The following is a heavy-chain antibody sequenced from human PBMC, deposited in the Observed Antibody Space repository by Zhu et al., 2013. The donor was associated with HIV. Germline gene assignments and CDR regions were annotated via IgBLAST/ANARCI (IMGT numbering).Heavy chain of an antibody. CDR2: IIPIFGTA. V-gene: IGHV1-69*01. Sequence: QVQLVQSGAEVKKPGSSVKVSCKASGGTFSSYAISWVRQAPGQGLEWMGGIIPIFGTANYAQKFQGRVTITADESTSTAYMELSSLRSEDTAVYYCARAGCSGGSCYSFNWFDPWGQGTLVTVSS. CDR1: GGTFSSYA. D-gene: IGHD2-15*01. CDR3: ARAGCSGGSCYSFNWFDP. J-gene: IGHJ5*02.